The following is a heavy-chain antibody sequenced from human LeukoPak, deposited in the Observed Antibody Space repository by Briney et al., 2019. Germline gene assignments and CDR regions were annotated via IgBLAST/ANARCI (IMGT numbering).Heavy chain of an antibody. D-gene: IGHD6-13*01. V-gene: IGHV1-69*05. Sequence: SVKASCKASGGTFSSYAISLVRQAPGQGLEWMGGIIPIFGTANYAQKFQGRVTITTDESTSTAYMELSSLRSEDTAVYYCAREVAAAGLDAFDIWGQGTMVTVSS. CDR1: GGTFSSYA. CDR3: AREVAAAGLDAFDI. CDR2: IIPIFGTA. J-gene: IGHJ3*02.